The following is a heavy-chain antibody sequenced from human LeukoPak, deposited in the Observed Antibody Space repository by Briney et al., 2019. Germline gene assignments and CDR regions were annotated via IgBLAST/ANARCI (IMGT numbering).Heavy chain of an antibody. CDR1: GGSVSSYY. CDR2: INHSGST. Sequence: TSSETLSLTCSVSGGSVSSYYWSWIRQPPGKGLEWIGEINHSGSTNYNPSLKSRVTISVDTSKNQFSLKLSSVTAADTAVYYCARGLVTRRYYYYYMDVWGKGTTVTISS. D-gene: IGHD2-21*02. J-gene: IGHJ6*03. V-gene: IGHV4-34*01. CDR3: ARGLVTRRYYYYYMDV.